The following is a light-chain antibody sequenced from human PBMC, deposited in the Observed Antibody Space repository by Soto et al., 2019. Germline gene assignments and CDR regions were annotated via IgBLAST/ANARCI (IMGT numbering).Light chain of an antibody. CDR2: TNN. Sequence: QSVLSQPPSASGTPGQRITISCSGSTSNIGSNTVNWYQQLPESAPKLLIYTNNQRPSGVPDRFSASKSGTPASLAITGLQSEDEADYYCAAWDDSLNGFYVFGTGTKVTVL. CDR1: TSNIGSNT. J-gene: IGLJ1*01. CDR3: AAWDDSLNGFYV. V-gene: IGLV1-44*01.